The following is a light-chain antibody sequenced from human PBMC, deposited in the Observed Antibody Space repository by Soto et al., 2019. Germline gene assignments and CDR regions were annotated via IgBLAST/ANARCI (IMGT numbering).Light chain of an antibody. CDR3: KPHNPYSPYT. CDR1: QSVTNC. J-gene: IGKJ2*01. Sequence: DIQMTQYPSTLSASVGHRVTITCRASQSVTNCLAWYQQKPAKAPKLLIFDASSVRSGVKSRFSGSGSGTDFNLPVNSLQAEDLDTYYCKPHNPYSPYTFGKGNKLAIK. CDR2: DAS. V-gene: IGKV1-5*03.